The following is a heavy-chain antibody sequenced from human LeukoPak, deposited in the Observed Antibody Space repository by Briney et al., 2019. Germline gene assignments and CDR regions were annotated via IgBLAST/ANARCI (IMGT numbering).Heavy chain of an antibody. CDR1: GFTFSEYY. V-gene: IGHV3-11*04. CDR2: ISSSGTTM. Sequence: PGGSLRLSCAASGFTFSEYYMNWIRLAPGKGLEWISYISSSGTTMYYADSVKGRFTISRDNAKNSLYLQMNSLRAEDTAVYYCARDKGRSRAYQPLDYWGQGTLVTVSS. CDR3: ARDKGRSRAYQPLDY. D-gene: IGHD2-2*01. J-gene: IGHJ4*02.